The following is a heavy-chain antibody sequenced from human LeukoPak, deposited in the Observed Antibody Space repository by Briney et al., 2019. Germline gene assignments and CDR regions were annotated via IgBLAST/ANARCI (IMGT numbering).Heavy chain of an antibody. J-gene: IGHJ4*02. V-gene: IGHV3-23*01. Sequence: GGSLRLSCGASGFTFSNYAMSWVRQAPGKGLEWVSGISDSGSTAFYADSVKGRFTISRDNSKNTLYLQMNSLRAEDTAVYYCAKSAVVVVVVAATDFDYWGQGTLVTVSS. D-gene: IGHD2-15*01. CDR1: GFTFSNYA. CDR2: ISDSGSTA. CDR3: AKSAVVVVVVAATDFDY.